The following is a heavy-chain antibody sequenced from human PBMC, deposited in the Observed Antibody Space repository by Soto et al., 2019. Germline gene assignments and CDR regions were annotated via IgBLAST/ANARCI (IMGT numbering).Heavy chain of an antibody. Sequence: QVQLVQSGAEVKKPGASVKVSCKASGYTFTSYGISWVRQAPGQGLEWMGWISAYNGNTNYAQKLQGRVTXXTXTXXSTAYMELRSLRSDDTAVYYCAMSFGEAPYYGMDVWGQGTTVTVSS. D-gene: IGHD3-10*01. J-gene: IGHJ6*02. V-gene: IGHV1-18*01. CDR1: GYTFTSYG. CDR3: AMSFGEAPYYGMDV. CDR2: ISAYNGNT.